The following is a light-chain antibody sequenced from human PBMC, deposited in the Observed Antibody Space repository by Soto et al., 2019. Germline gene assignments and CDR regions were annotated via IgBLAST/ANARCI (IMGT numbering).Light chain of an antibody. J-gene: IGLJ1*01. CDR3: CSYAGSPYV. Sequence: QSVLTQPRSVSGSPGQPVTISCTGTSSDVGGYNYVSWYQQHPGKAPKLMIYDVNKRPSGVPDRFSGSKSGNTASLTITGLQAEDEADYYCCSYAGSPYVFGTGTKVTVL. V-gene: IGLV2-11*01. CDR1: SSDVGGYNY. CDR2: DVN.